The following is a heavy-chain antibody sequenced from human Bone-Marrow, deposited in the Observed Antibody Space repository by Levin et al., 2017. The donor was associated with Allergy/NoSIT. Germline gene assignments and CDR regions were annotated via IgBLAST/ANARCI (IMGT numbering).Heavy chain of an antibody. Sequence: GGSLRLSCAASGFTFSSYAMSWVRQAPGKGLEWVSAISGSGGSTYYADSVNARLTISRDNSKNTLYLQMNSLRAEDTAVYYCAKDRVARVGFAGDYWGQGTLVTVSS. CDR3: AKDRVARVGFAGDY. CDR1: GFTFSSYA. V-gene: IGHV3-23*01. D-gene: IGHD3-10*01. J-gene: IGHJ4*02. CDR2: ISGSGGST.